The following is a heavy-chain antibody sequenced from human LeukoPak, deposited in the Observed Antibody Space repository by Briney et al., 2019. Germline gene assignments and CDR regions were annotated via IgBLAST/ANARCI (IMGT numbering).Heavy chain of an antibody. V-gene: IGHV3-21*01. CDR1: GFAFSNYD. D-gene: IGHD6-13*01. Sequence: GGSLRLSCAASGFAFSNYDMNWVRQAPGEGLEWVSSISRFSRNIFYADSVKGRFTVSRDNAKKSLSLQMNTLRVEDTAVYYCVRETAAAGPSDAFDIWGPGTMVSVST. J-gene: IGHJ3*02. CDR2: ISRFSRNI. CDR3: VRETAAAGPSDAFDI.